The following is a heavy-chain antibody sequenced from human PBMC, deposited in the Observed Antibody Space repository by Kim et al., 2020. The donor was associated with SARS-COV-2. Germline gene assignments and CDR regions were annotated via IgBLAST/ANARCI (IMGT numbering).Heavy chain of an antibody. V-gene: IGHV1-69*04. J-gene: IGHJ6*02. CDR1: GGTFSSYA. CDR2: IIPILGIA. CDR3: ARDLGDGMDV. Sequence: SVKVSCKASGGTFSSYAISWVRQAPGQGLEWMGRIIPILGIANYAQKFQGRVTITADKSTSTAYMELSSLRPEDTAVYYCARDLGDGMDVWGQGTTVTVSS.